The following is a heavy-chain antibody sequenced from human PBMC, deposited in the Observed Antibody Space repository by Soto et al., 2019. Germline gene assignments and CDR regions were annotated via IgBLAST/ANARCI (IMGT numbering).Heavy chain of an antibody. CDR1: GGTFSSYA. CDR2: IIPIFGTA. J-gene: IGHJ6*02. D-gene: IGHD3-22*01. V-gene: IGHV1-69*01. Sequence: QVQLVQSGAEVKKPGSSVKVSCKASGGTFSSYAISWVRQAPGQGLEWMGGIIPIFGTANYAQKFQGRVTITADESTSTAYMEMSSLRSEETAVYYCARATMRGERYYYGMDVWGQGTTVTVSS. CDR3: ARATMRGERYYYGMDV.